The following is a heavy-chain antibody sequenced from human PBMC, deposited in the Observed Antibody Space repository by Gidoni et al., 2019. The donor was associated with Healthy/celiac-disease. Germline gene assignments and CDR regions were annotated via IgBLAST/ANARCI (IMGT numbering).Heavy chain of an antibody. CDR3: AKAPRWELQRGYIDY. J-gene: IGHJ4*02. Sequence: EVQLVESGGGVVQPGRSLRRSWDAAGVTVDDYAMHWVRQAPGKGLEWVSGISWNSCSIGYADSVKGRFTISRDNAKNSLYLQMNSLRAEDTALYYCAKAPRWELQRGYIDYWGQGTLVTVSS. D-gene: IGHD1-26*01. CDR1: GVTVDDYA. V-gene: IGHV3-9*01. CDR2: ISWNSCSI.